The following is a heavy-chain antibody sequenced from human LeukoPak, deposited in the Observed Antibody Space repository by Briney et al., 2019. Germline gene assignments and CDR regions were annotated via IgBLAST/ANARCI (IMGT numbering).Heavy chain of an antibody. CDR2: IWYDGSNK. D-gene: IGHD4-17*01. Sequence: GRSLRLSCAASGFTFSGYGMHWVRQAPGKGLEWVAVIWYDGSNKYYVDSVKGRFTISRDNSKNTLYLQMNSLRAEDTAVYYCAREERYGDYVAYWGQGTLVTVSS. V-gene: IGHV3-33*01. J-gene: IGHJ4*02. CDR1: GFTFSGYG. CDR3: AREERYGDYVAY.